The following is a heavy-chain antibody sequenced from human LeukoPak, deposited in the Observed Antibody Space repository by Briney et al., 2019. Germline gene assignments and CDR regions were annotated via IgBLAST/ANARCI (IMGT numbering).Heavy chain of an antibody. Sequence: PGGCLRLSCAASGFTFKNNWMAWVRQAPGKGLEWLANIKEDGSVKNYVDSVKGRFTISRDNAKNSLYLQMNSLRAEDTAVYFCKSQDYWGQGTLVTVSP. CDR3: KSQDY. CDR2: IKEDGSVK. CDR1: GFTFKNNW. J-gene: IGHJ4*02. V-gene: IGHV3-7*01.